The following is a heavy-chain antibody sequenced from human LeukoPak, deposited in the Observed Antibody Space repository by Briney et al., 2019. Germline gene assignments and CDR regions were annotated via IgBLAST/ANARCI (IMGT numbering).Heavy chain of an antibody. CDR2: ISGSGGST. J-gene: IGHJ4*02. CDR1: GFTFSSYA. V-gene: IGHV3-23*01. Sequence: PGGSLRLSCAASGFTFSSYAMSWVRQAPGKGLEWVSAISGSGGSTYYADSVKGRFTISRDNSKNTLYLQMNSLRAEDTAVYYCAKVTRIQQYCYDSSGYYYLDYWGQGTLVTVSS. CDR3: AKVTRIQQYCYDSSGYYYLDY. D-gene: IGHD3-22*01.